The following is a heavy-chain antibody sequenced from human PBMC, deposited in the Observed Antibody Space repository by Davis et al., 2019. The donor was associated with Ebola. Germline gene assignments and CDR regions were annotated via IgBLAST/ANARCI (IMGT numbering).Heavy chain of an antibody. V-gene: IGHV3-73*01. CDR2: IRSKANSYAT. CDR3: TRQGYGDYIYAFDI. CDR1: GFTFSSYG. Sequence: GESLKISCAASGFTFSSYGMHWVRQASGKGLEWVGRIRSKANSYATAYAASVKGRFTISRDDSKNTAYLQMNSLKTEDTAVYYCTRQGYGDYIYAFDIWGQGTMVTVSS. J-gene: IGHJ3*02. D-gene: IGHD4-17*01.